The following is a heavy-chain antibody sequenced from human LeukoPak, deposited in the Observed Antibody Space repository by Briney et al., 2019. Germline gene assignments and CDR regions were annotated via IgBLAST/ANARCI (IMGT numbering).Heavy chain of an antibody. CDR3: TSITMVRGVIPIDY. D-gene: IGHD3-10*01. J-gene: IGHJ4*02. CDR2: IRSKANSYAT. Sequence: GGSLRLSCAASGFTFSGSAMHWVPQASGKGLEWVGRIRSKANSYATAYAASVKGRFTISRDDSKNTAYLQMNSLKTEDTAVYYCTSITMVRGVIPIDYWGQGTLVTVSS. V-gene: IGHV3-73*01. CDR1: GFTFSGSA.